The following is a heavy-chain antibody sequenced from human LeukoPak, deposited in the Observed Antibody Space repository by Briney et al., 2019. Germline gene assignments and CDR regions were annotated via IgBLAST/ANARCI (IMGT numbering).Heavy chain of an antibody. Sequence: PSETLSLTCTVSGGSISSTNNYWAWIRQPPGKGLEWIGSISYSGSTSYNLSLKRRVTMSIDTSKNHFSLRLSSMTAADTATYYCARGTYYYGHHAFDIWGQGTMVTVSS. CDR1: GGSISSTNNY. CDR2: ISYSGST. J-gene: IGHJ3*02. V-gene: IGHV4-39*07. D-gene: IGHD3-10*01. CDR3: ARGTYYYGHHAFDI.